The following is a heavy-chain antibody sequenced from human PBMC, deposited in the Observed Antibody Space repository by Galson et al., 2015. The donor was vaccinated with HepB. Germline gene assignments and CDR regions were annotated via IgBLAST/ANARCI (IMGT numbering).Heavy chain of an antibody. J-gene: IGHJ4*02. Sequence: TLSLTCTVSGDSISNYYWSWIRQPPGRGLEWIGVLSYTGRTNYSPSLKSRVTISVDTSENQLSLKMTSVIAADTAVYFCARQPHRSGWGYFDYWGQGTLVSVSS. D-gene: IGHD6-19*01. CDR2: LSYTGRT. CDR3: ARQPHRSGWGYFDY. V-gene: IGHV4-59*08. CDR1: GDSISNYY.